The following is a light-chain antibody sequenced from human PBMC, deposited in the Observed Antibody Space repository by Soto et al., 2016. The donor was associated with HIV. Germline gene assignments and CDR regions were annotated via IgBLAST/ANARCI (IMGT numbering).Light chain of an antibody. CDR1: NLGSKS. CDR3: QVWDVSSDHVV. CDR2: DDG. J-gene: IGLJ2*01. Sequence: SYELTQPPSLSVAPRKTARITCGGNNLGSKSVHWYQQKPGQAPILVVYDDGDRPSGIPERFSGSNSGNTATLTISRVEAGDEADYYCQVWDVSSDHVVFGGGT. V-gene: IGLV3-21*03.